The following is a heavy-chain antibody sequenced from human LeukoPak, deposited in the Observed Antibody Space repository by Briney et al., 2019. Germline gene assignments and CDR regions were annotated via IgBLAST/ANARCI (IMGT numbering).Heavy chain of an antibody. V-gene: IGHV1-24*01. J-gene: IGHJ6*02. CDR1: GYTLTELS. CDR3: ATDIPPSTSFTDEDYYGMDV. Sequence: ASVKVSCKVSGYTLTELSMHWVRQAPGKGLEWMGGSDPEDGETIYAQKFQGRVTMTEDTSTDTAYMELSSLRSEDTAVYYCATDIPPSTSFTDEDYYGMDVWGQGTTVTVSS. CDR2: SDPEDGET. D-gene: IGHD2-2*01.